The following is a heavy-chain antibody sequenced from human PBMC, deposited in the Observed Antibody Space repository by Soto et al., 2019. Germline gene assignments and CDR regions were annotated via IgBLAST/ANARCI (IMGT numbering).Heavy chain of an antibody. CDR1: GFTFSSYA. V-gene: IGHV3-23*01. CDR2: ISGSGGST. Sequence: GGSLRLSCAASGFTFSSYAMSWVRQAPGKGLEWVSAISGSGGSTYYADSVKGRFTISRDNSKNTLYLQMNSLRAEDTAVYYCAKVRSGYSSSWYLYYFDYWGQGTLVTVSS. J-gene: IGHJ4*02. CDR3: AKVRSGYSSSWYLYYFDY. D-gene: IGHD6-13*01.